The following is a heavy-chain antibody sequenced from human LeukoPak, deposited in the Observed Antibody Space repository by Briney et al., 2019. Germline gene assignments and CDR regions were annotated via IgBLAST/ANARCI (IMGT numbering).Heavy chain of an antibody. V-gene: IGHV4-59*01. CDR1: GGSISSYY. D-gene: IGHD6-13*01. CDR2: IYYSGST. Sequence: SETLSLTCTVSGGSISSYYWSWLRQPPGKGLEWIGYIYYSGSTNYNPSLKSRVTISVDTSKNQFSLKLTSVTAADKAVYYCARVYSQHFDYWGQGTLVTVSS. CDR3: ARVYSQHFDY. J-gene: IGHJ4*02.